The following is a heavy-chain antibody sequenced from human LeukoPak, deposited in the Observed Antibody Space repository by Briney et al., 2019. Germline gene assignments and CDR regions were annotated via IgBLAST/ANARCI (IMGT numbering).Heavy chain of an antibody. CDR2: ISGSGGST. D-gene: IGHD1-26*01. Sequence: PGGSLRLSCAASGFTFSSYAMSWVRQAPGKGLEWVSGISGSGGSTYYADSVKGRFTISRDNSKNTLYLQTTSLRAEDTAVYYCAKEGIVGVPFDYWGQGTLVTVSS. CDR3: AKEGIVGVPFDY. J-gene: IGHJ4*02. CDR1: GFTFSSYA. V-gene: IGHV3-23*01.